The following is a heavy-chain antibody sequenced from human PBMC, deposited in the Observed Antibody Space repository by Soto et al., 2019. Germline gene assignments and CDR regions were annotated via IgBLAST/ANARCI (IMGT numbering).Heavy chain of an antibody. V-gene: IGHV4-30-2*01. CDR3: AGSSGWYVRWFDP. D-gene: IGHD6-19*01. CDR1: GGSISSGGYS. CDR2: IYHSGST. J-gene: IGHJ5*02. Sequence: QLQLQESGSGLVKPSQTLSLTCAVSGGSISSGGYSWSWLRQPPGKGLEWIGYIYHSGSTYYNPCLKSRVTISVDRAKNQNSLKLSSVAAADTAVYYCAGSSGWYVRWFDPWGQGTLVTVSS.